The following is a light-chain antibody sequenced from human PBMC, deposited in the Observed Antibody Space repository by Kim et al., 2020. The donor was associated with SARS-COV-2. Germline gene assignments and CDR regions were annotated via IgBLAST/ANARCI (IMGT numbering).Light chain of an antibody. CDR2: YKSDSDK. J-gene: IGLJ3*02. CDR1: SGINVGTYK. CDR3: MLSYSGAWV. V-gene: IGLV5-45*02. Sequence: QPVLTQPSSLSASPGESASLTCTLRSGINVGTYKIYWYQQKQGSPPQDLLRYKSDSDKHQGSGVPSRFSGSKDASANAGILLISGLQSEDEAYYYCMLSYSGAWVFCGGTQLTVL.